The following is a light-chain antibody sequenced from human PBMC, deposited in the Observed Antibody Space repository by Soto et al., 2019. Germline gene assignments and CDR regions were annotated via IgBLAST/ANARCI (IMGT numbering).Light chain of an antibody. J-gene: IGLJ1*01. V-gene: IGLV2-14*01. CDR3: TSYSSSDIFYV. CDR1: SSDIGGYYY. CDR2: QVT. Sequence: LTQPASVSGSPGQSITISCTGTSSDIGGYYYVSWYQHHPGKAPKLLIYQVTNRPSRVSNRFSGSKSGNTASLTISGLQADDEADYYCTSYSSSDIFYVFGTGTKV.